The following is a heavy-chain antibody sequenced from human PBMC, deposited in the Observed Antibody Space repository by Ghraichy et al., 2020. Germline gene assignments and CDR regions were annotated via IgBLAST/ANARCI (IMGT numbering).Heavy chain of an antibody. Sequence: SLNISCAVSGGSISSGGYSWSWIRQPPGKGLEWIGYIYYSGSTYYNPSLKSRVTISVDTSKNQFSLKLSSVTAADTAVYYCARDGYSYGQWYFDYWGQGTLVTVSS. CDR1: GGSISSGGYS. D-gene: IGHD5-18*01. V-gene: IGHV4-30-4*07. J-gene: IGHJ4*02. CDR2: IYYSGST. CDR3: ARDGYSYGQWYFDY.